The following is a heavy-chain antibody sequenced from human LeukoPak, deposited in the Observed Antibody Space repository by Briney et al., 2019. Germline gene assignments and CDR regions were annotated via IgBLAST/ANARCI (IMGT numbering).Heavy chain of an antibody. D-gene: IGHD2-15*01. CDR1: GISSNN. CDR2: INVNSRTT. Sequence: GSSLRLSCGGSGISSNNMSWFRQSPGQGLDWLSYINVNSRTTYYADSVKGRFTISRDNAKSSLYLQMNSLQVEDTAIYYCATDDFYGSLPVWGQGTLVTVSS. J-gene: IGHJ3*01. CDR3: ATDDFYGSLPV. V-gene: IGHV3-48*04.